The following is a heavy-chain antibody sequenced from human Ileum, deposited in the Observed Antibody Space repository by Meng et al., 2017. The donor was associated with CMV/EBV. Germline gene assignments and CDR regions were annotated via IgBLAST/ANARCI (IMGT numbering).Heavy chain of an antibody. V-gene: IGHV1-69*05. CDR1: GVTFSSYA. CDR2: IIPIFGTA. J-gene: IGHJ3*02. D-gene: IGHD3-9*01. Sequence: SVKVSCKASGVTFSSYAISWVRQAPGQGLEWMGGIIPIFGTANYAQKFQGRVTITTDESTSTAYMELSSLRSEGTAVYYCARGLTDDAFDIWGQGTMVTVSS. CDR3: ARGLTDDAFDI.